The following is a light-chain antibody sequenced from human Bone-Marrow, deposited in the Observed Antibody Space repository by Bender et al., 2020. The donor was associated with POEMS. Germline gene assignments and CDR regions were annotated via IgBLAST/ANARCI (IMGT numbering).Light chain of an antibody. Sequence: SYVLTQPPSVSVAPGQTASITCGGNNIGSKSVNWYQQKPGQAPVLVVYDDSDRPSGIPERFSGSISGNTATLTISGTQAMDEADYYCQAWDSITLVFGGGTKLTVL. CDR2: DDS. CDR1: NIGSKS. CDR3: QAWDSITLV. J-gene: IGLJ2*01. V-gene: IGLV3-21*02.